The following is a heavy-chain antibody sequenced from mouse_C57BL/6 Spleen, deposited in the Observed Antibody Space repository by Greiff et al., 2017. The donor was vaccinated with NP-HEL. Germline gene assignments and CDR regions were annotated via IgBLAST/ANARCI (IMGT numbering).Heavy chain of an antibody. Sequence: VKLVESGPGLVQPSQSLSITCTVSGFSLTSYGVHWVRQSPGKGLEWLGVIWRGGSTDYNAAFMSRLSITKDNSKSQVFFKMNSLQADDTAIYYCAKNYGSSLDGAMDYWGQGTSVTVSS. CDR1: GFSLTSYG. V-gene: IGHV2-5*01. CDR3: AKNYGSSLDGAMDY. J-gene: IGHJ4*01. D-gene: IGHD1-1*01. CDR2: IWRGGST.